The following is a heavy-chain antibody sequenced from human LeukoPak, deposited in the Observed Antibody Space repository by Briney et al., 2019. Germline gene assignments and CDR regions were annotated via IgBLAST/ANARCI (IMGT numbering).Heavy chain of an antibody. J-gene: IGHJ4*02. V-gene: IGHV3-74*01. CDR3: ARAVVVPAAINY. Sequence: GGSLRLSCAASGFTFSSYWMHWVRQAPGKGLVWVSRINSDGSSTSYADSVKGRFTISRDNAKNSLYLQMNSLRAEDTAVYYCARAVVVPAAINYWGQGTLVTVSS. D-gene: IGHD2-2*02. CDR1: GFTFSSYW. CDR2: INSDGSST.